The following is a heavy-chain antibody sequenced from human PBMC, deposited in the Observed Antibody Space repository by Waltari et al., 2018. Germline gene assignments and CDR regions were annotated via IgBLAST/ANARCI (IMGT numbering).Heavy chain of an antibody. CDR1: GYPFTTSA. V-gene: IGHV1-3*01. J-gene: IGHJ4*02. CDR3: ARSFQLLYFDF. D-gene: IGHD3-10*01. Sequence: QVQLVQSGAEVKEPGASVRVSCKASGYPFTTSAIHWVRQAPGQRLEWMGWINAGTGTTNFAQKFQNRLTIPTDTSASTAYMDLHSLRSEDTAVYYCARSFQLLYFDFWGQGSLVTVSS. CDR2: INAGTGTT.